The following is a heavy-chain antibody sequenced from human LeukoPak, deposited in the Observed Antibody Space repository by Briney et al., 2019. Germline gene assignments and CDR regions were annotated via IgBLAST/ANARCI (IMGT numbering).Heavy chain of an antibody. Sequence: GGSLRLSCAASGFTFSSYGMSWVRQAPGKRLEWVSVISGSGDRTYYADSVKGRFTISRDNSKNTLYLQMNSLRAEDTAVYYCARDGVGTTDLDYWGQGTLVTVSS. J-gene: IGHJ4*02. V-gene: IGHV3-23*01. CDR2: ISGSGDRT. CDR3: ARDGVGTTDLDY. D-gene: IGHD1-26*01. CDR1: GFTFSSYG.